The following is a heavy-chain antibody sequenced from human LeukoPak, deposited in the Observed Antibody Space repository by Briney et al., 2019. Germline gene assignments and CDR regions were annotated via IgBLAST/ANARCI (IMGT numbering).Heavy chain of an antibody. CDR3: AKAWYSGSYFFDY. CDR2: ISGSGGRT. J-gene: IGHJ4*02. CDR1: GFTFSSYA. Sequence: PGGSLRLSCAASGFTFSSYAMSWVRQAPGKGLEWVSAISGSGGRTYYAASVKGRFTISRDNSKNTLYLQMNSLRAEDTVVYYCAKAWYSGSYFFDYWGQGTLVTVSS. D-gene: IGHD1-26*01. V-gene: IGHV3-23*01.